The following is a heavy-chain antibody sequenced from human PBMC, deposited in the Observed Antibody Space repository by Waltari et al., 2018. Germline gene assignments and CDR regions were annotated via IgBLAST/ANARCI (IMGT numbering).Heavy chain of an antibody. D-gene: IGHD2-2*01. V-gene: IGHV3-30*01. J-gene: IGHJ1*01. CDR3: ARGDCRSTSCYSLES. CDR2: ISSDGTNK. CDR1: GFTIKDFA. Sequence: QVHLVESGGGVVQSGKSLRLSCAASGFTIKDFAMHWGRQAPGQGLEWVSVISSDGTNKYYADSVKGRFIISRDNSGSTLYLQMNSLRPQDTAIYYCARGDCRSTSCYSLESWGHGTLVTVS.